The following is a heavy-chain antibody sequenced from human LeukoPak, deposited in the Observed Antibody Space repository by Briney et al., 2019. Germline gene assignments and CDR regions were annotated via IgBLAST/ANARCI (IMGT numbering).Heavy chain of an antibody. J-gene: IGHJ3*02. CDR1: GFTFDDYA. CDR3: ARASINGDELGAFDI. CDR2: ISWNSGSI. Sequence: GGSLRLSCAASGFTFDDYAMHWVRQAPGKGLEWVSGISWNSGSIGYADSVKGRFTISRDNIKNTLYLQMNSLRAEDTAVYYCARASINGDELGAFDIWGQGTMVTVSS. D-gene: IGHD4-17*01. V-gene: IGHV3-9*01.